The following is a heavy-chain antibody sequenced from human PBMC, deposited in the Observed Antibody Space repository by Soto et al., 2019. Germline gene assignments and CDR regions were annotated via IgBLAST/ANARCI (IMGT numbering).Heavy chain of an antibody. J-gene: IGHJ6*02. CDR1: GFTFSNAW. Sequence: EVQLVESGGGLVKPGGSLRLSCAASGFTFSNAWMNWVRQAPGKGLEWVGRIKSKTDGGTTDYAAPVKGRFTISRDDSKNTLYLQMNSLKTEDTAVYYCTTDRYDSSGEYYSYYYYYGMDVWGQGTTVTVSS. CDR3: TTDRYDSSGEYYSYYYYYGMDV. V-gene: IGHV3-15*07. D-gene: IGHD3-22*01. CDR2: IKSKTDGGTT.